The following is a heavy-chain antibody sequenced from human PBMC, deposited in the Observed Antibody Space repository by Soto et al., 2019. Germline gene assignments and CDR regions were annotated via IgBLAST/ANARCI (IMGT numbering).Heavy chain of an antibody. D-gene: IGHD1-1*01. J-gene: IGHJ3*02. V-gene: IGHV4-31*03. CDR2: IYYSGST. CDR1: GGSISSGGYY. Sequence: RLSLSGPVSGGSISSGGYYWSWIRQHPGKGLEWIGYIYYSGSTYYNPSLKSRVTISVDTSKNQFSLKLSSVTAADTAVYYCARGGTDHAFDIWGQGTMVTV. CDR3: ARGGTDHAFDI.